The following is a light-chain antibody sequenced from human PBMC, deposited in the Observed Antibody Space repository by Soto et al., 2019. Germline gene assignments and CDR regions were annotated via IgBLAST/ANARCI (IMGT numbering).Light chain of an antibody. Sequence: DIQMTQSPSTLSASVGDRVTITCRASQTINSWLAWYQQKPGKAPTLLIYKASSLRSGVPSRFSGSGSGTEFSLTISSLQPDDFATYYCQQYNSYPYTFGQGTQLEIK. CDR3: QQYNSYPYT. CDR2: KAS. J-gene: IGKJ2*01. CDR1: QTINSW. V-gene: IGKV1-5*03.